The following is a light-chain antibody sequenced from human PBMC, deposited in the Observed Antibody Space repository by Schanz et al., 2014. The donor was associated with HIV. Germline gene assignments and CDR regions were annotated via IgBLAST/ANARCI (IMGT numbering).Light chain of an antibody. CDR2: GAS. CDR1: QNIGSRF. V-gene: IGKV3-20*01. CDR3: QQYGDSPYT. J-gene: IGKJ2*01. Sequence: EIALTQSPATLSLSPGERATLSCRASQNIGSRFLSWYQQKPGQAPRLLIYGASSRATGIPDRFSGSGSGTDFTLTINRLEPEDFAVYFCQQYGDSPYTFGQGTKLEIK.